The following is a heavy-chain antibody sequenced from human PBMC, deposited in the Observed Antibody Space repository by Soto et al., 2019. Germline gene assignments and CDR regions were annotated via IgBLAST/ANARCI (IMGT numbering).Heavy chain of an antibody. V-gene: IGHV3-23*01. J-gene: IGHJ4*02. Sequence: EVHLLESGGRLVQPGGSLRLSCVASGFTFGAYAMNWVRKAPGKGLEWVSSISGRSTITYYADSVKGRFTISRDNSENTLSLQMNNLIVEDTAVYYCAKSVLYGYYMSAGDSWGQGTLVTVSS. D-gene: IGHD4-17*01. CDR3: AKSVLYGYYMSAGDS. CDR2: ISGRSTIT. CDR1: GFTFGAYA.